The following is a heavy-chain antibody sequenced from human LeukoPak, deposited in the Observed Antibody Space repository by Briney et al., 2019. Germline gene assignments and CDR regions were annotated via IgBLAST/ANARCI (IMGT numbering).Heavy chain of an antibody. V-gene: IGHV3-23*01. J-gene: IGHJ3*02. CDR2: ISNNGGYT. CDR3: ARLYDSSGYYYALGAFDI. CDR1: GFTFSTYG. D-gene: IGHD3-22*01. Sequence: GGSLRLSCAASGFTFSTYGMSWVRQAPGKGLEWVSAISNNGGYTYYAASVKGRFTISRDNSKNTLYLQMNSLRAEDTAVYYCARLYDSSGYYYALGAFDIWGQGTMVTVSS.